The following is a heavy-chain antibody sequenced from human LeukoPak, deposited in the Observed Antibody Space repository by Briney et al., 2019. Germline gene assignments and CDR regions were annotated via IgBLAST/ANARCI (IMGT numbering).Heavy chain of an antibody. J-gene: IGHJ3*02. Sequence: ASVKVSCKASGYTFTTYYIHWVRQAPGQGLEWMGVIDPTSGKTNYAQKFQGRVTMNRDMSTSTIYLELTSLRSDDTAFYYCARDLRTVTVAGLGVFDIWGQGTVVSVSS. V-gene: IGHV1-46*01. CDR3: ARDLRTVTVAGLGVFDI. CDR2: IDPTSGKT. CDR1: GYTFTTYY. D-gene: IGHD6-19*01.